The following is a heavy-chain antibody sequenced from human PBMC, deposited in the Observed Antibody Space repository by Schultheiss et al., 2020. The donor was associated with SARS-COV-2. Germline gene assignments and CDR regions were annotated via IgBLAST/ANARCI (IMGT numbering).Heavy chain of an antibody. J-gene: IGHJ4*02. Sequence: SVKVSCKASGGTFSSYAISWVRQAPGQGLEWMGGIIPIFGTANYAQKFQGRVTITADESTSTAYMELSSLRSEDTAVYYCARDDSSTVTNGFGYWGQGTLVTVSS. CDR2: IIPIFGTA. V-gene: IGHV1-69*13. CDR3: ARDDSSTVTNGFGY. D-gene: IGHD4-17*01. CDR1: GGTFSSYA.